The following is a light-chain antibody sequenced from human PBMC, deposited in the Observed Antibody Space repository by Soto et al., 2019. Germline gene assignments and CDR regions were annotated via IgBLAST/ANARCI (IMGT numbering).Light chain of an antibody. J-gene: IGKJ1*01. CDR2: GAS. CDR1: QSVSSSY. Sequence: EIVWTQSPGTLSLSPGERATLSCRASQSVSSSYLAWYKQKPGQDPRLLIYGASSSATGMPDRFSGSGSGTDFTLTIIRLEPEDFAVYYCQQYGSSPPWTFGQGTKVDI. CDR3: QQYGSSPPWT. V-gene: IGKV3-20*01.